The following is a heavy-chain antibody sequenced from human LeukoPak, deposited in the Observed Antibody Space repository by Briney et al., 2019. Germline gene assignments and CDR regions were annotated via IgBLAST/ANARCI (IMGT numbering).Heavy chain of an antibody. J-gene: IGHJ6*03. D-gene: IGHD4-11*01. CDR2: IYSGGST. CDR1: GFTVSSNY. Sequence: GGSLRLSCAASGFTVSSNYMSWVRQAPGKGLEWVSVIYSGGSTYYADSVKGRFTISRDNSKNTLYLQMNSLRAEDTAVYYCAKASDYSNPHYYYYYMDVWGKGTTVTVSS. V-gene: IGHV3-53*01. CDR3: AKASDYSNPHYYYYYMDV.